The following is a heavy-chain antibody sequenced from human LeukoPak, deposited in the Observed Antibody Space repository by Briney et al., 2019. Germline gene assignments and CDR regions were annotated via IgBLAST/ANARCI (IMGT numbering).Heavy chain of an antibody. CDR1: GYTFTGYY. CDR2: INPNSGGT. D-gene: IGHD2-2*02. J-gene: IGHJ3*02. V-gene: IGHV1-2*02. Sequence: ASVKVSCKASGYTFTGYYMHWVRQAPGQGLEWMGWINPNSGGTNYAQKFQGRVTMTRDTSLSTAYMELSRLRSDDTAVYYCARVLHSYCSSTSCYSYAFDIWGQGTMVTVSS. CDR3: ARVLHSYCSSTSCYSYAFDI.